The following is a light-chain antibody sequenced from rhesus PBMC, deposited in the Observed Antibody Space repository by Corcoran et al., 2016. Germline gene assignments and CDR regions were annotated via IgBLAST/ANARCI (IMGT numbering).Light chain of an antibody. CDR2: KEY. CDR3: QQYSSSPYS. V-gene: IGKV1-22*01. Sequence: DIQMTQSPSSLSASVGDTVTITCRASQSIASWLAWYQQTPGKDPKLLFYKEYSLQSGVPSRFRGSGSGTEVTLTISSLKSEDFATYYCQQYSSSPYSFGQGTKVEIK. J-gene: IGKJ2*01. CDR1: QSIASW.